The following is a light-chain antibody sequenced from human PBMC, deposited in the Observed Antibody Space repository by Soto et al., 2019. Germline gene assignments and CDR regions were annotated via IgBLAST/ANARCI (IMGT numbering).Light chain of an antibody. CDR2: DAS. J-gene: IGKJ1*01. V-gene: IGKV3-11*01. CDR1: QSISNS. CDR3: QQRRNWPWT. Sequence: EIVLTQSLSTLSFSPGERVIVSCRASQSISNSLGWYQQRPGQAPRLLIFDASNRAADIPARFSGSGSGTDITLIISSLEPEDSAVYYCQQRRNWPWTFGQGTKVEI.